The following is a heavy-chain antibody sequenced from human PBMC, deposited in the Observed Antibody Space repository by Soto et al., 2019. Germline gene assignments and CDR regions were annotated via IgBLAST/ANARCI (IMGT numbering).Heavy chain of an antibody. Sequence: SETLSLTCTVSGGSISSSSYYWGWIRQPPGKGLEWIGSIYYSGSTYYNPSLKSRVTISVDTSKDQFPLKLSSVTAADTAVYYCARARGARYFDYWGQGTLVTVSS. J-gene: IGHJ4*02. CDR2: IYYSGST. CDR1: GGSISSSSYY. D-gene: IGHD2-15*01. CDR3: ARARGARYFDY. V-gene: IGHV4-39*06.